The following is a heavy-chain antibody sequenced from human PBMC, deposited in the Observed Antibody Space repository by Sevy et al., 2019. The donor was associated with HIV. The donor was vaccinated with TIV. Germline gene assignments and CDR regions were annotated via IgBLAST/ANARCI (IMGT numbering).Heavy chain of an antibody. Sequence: GGSLRLSCAASGFSFGSYGMHWVRQAPGKALDWVTSLWYDGTNKYYADSVKGRLTISRDNSKNSLYLQMNSLRAEDKAVYYCARAINDYDSSGFASLDYWGQGTLVTVSS. D-gene: IGHD3-22*01. V-gene: IGHV3-33*01. CDR1: GFSFGSYG. J-gene: IGHJ4*02. CDR3: ARAINDYDSSGFASLDY. CDR2: LWYDGTNK.